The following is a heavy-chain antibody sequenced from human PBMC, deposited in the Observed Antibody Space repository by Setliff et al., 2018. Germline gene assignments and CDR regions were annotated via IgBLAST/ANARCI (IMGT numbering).Heavy chain of an antibody. CDR2: TIPIFGTT. V-gene: IGHV1-69*05. Sequence: SVKVSCKASGGTFSNYGVSWVRQAPGQGLEWMGGTIPIFGTTDYSQKFQGRVTIITDESTNTAFMQLSSLRSEDTAVYYCVREGVDTRSSTDYRYYMDVWGKGTTVTVYS. CDR1: GGTFSNYG. CDR3: VREGVDTRSSTDYRYYMDV. D-gene: IGHD5-18*01. J-gene: IGHJ6*03.